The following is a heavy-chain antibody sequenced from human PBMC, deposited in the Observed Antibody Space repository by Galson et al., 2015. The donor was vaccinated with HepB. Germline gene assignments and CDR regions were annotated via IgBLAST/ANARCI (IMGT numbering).Heavy chain of an antibody. J-gene: IGHJ4*02. CDR1: GGSISSGGYY. V-gene: IGHV4-31*03. Sequence: LSLTCTVSGGSISSGGYYWSWIRQHPGKGLEWIGYIYYSGSTYYNPSLKSRVTISVDTSKNQFSLKLSSVTAADTAVYYCARGYLGSGEHDSSGYQGYYFDYWGQGTLVTVSS. D-gene: IGHD3-22*01. CDR3: ARGYLGSGEHDSSGYQGYYFDY. CDR2: IYYSGST.